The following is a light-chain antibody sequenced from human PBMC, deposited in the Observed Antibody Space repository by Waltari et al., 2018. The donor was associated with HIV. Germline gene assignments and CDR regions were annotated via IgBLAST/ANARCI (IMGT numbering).Light chain of an antibody. CDR2: AAS. CDR1: NIAATK. V-gene: IGKV3-15*01. Sequence: PPSVSVAPGQTARITCGGNNIAATKSVHWYRLNPGQAPVVVIYAASTRATDTPARFSGSGSGTDFTLIINGLQSEDFAVYYCQQYNVWPPWAFGPGTKVEIK. J-gene: IGKJ1*01. CDR3: QQYNVWPPWA.